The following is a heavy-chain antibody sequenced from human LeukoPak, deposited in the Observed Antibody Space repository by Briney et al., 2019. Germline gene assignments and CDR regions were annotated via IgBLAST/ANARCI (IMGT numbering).Heavy chain of an antibody. CDR3: ARGEAARAPTYGMDV. V-gene: IGHV4-34*01. Sequence: PSETLSLTCAVYGGSFSGYYWSWIRQPPGKGLEWIGEINHSGSTNYNPSLKSRVTISVDTSKNQFSLKLSSVTAADTAVYYCARGEAARAPTYGMDVWGQGTTVTVSS. J-gene: IGHJ6*02. CDR2: INHSGST. CDR1: GGSFSGYY. D-gene: IGHD6-6*01.